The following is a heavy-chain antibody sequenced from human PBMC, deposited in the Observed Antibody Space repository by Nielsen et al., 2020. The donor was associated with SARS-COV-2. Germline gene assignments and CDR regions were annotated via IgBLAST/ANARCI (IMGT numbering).Heavy chain of an antibody. D-gene: IGHD3-3*01. Sequence: GESLKISCAASGFPFSSYWMHWVRQLPGKGLVWVSRIHHDGSSTNYADSVKGRFTISRDNAKNTLYLQMNSLRAEDTAVYYCARDSGGYYDSWSGYLNQWGQGTLVTVSS. V-gene: IGHV3-74*01. CDR3: ARDSGGYYDSWSGYLNQ. J-gene: IGHJ4*02. CDR1: GFPFSSYW. CDR2: IHHDGSST.